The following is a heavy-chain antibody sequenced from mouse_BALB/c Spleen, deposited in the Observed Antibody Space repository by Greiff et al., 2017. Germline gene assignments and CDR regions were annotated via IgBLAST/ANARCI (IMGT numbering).Heavy chain of an antibody. J-gene: IGHJ2*01. CDR2: IYPGNSDT. Sequence: VQLQQSGTVLARPGASVKMSCKASGYSFTSYWMHWVKQRPGQGLEWIGAIYPGNSDTSYNQKFKGKAKLTAVTSASTAYMELSSLTNEDSAVYYCTRWESTMITSGDYWGQGTTLTVSS. V-gene: IGHV1-5*01. D-gene: IGHD2-4*01. CDR1: GYSFTSYW. CDR3: TRWESTMITSGDY.